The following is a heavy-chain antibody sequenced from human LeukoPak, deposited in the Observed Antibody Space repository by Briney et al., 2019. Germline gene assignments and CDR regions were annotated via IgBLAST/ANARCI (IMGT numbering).Heavy chain of an antibody. Sequence: GGSLRLSCVASGFTFGKYWMSWVRQAPGKGLEWVANIKQDGSEKYYVDSVKGRFTISRDNAKNSLYLQMNSLRAEDTAVYYCARDRGELLPDYFDYWGQGTLVTVSS. D-gene: IGHD1-26*01. CDR2: IKQDGSEK. V-gene: IGHV3-7*03. CDR3: ARDRGELLPDYFDY. CDR1: GFTFGKYW. J-gene: IGHJ4*02.